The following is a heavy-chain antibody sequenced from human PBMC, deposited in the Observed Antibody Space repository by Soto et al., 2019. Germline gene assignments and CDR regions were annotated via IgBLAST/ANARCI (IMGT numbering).Heavy chain of an antibody. J-gene: IGHJ4*02. V-gene: IGHV3-23*01. CDR1: GFTFSSYA. CDR2: ISGSGGSK. D-gene: IGHD2-15*01. CDR3: AKDRNILDPTVDY. Sequence: PGGSLRLSCAASGFTFSSYAMSLGRQAPGKRLEWVSYISGSGGSKYYADSVKGRFTISRDNSKNTLYLQMNSLRAEDTAVYYCAKDRNILDPTVDYWGQGTLVTVSS.